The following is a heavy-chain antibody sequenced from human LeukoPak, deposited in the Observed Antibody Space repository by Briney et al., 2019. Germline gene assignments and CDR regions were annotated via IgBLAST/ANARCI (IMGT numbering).Heavy chain of an antibody. Sequence: ASVKVSCKASGYTFTSYGISWVRQAPGQGLEWMGWISAYNGNTNYAQKLQGRATMTTDTSTSTAYMELRSLRYDDTAVYYCARDGHDFWSGYFSYWGQGTLVTVSS. CDR1: GYTFTSYG. CDR3: ARDGHDFWSGYFSY. J-gene: IGHJ4*02. D-gene: IGHD3-3*01. V-gene: IGHV1-18*01. CDR2: ISAYNGNT.